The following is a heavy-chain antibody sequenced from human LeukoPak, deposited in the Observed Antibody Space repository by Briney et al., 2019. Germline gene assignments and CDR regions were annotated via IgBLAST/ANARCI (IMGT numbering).Heavy chain of an antibody. D-gene: IGHD3-3*01. CDR3: AREMESLANGFDL. Sequence: GASVKVSCKASGYTFASYDINWVRQATGQGLEWMGWMNPNSGNTGYAQKFQGRVTITRNTSISTAYMELSSLRSEDTAVYYCAREMESLANGFDLWGQGTMVTVSS. CDR1: GYTFASYD. CDR2: MNPNSGNT. V-gene: IGHV1-8*03. J-gene: IGHJ3*01.